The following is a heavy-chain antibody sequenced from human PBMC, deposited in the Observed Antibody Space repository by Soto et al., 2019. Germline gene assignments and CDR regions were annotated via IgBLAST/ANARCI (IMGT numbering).Heavy chain of an antibody. V-gene: IGHV3-23*01. J-gene: IGHJ1*01. CDR2: ISDNGSNK. Sequence: GGSLRLSCAASGFTFSSYAMSWVRQAPGKGLEWVAVISDNGSNKYYADSVKGRFTISRDNSKNTLYLQMNSLRAEDTAVYYCANGRSVAAGTPAEYFQHWGQGTLVTVSS. CDR1: GFTFSSYA. D-gene: IGHD6-13*01. CDR3: ANGRSVAAGTPAEYFQH.